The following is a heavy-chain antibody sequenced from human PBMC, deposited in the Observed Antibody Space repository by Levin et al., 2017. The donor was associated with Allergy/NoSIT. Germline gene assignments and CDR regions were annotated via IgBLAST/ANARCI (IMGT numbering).Heavy chain of an antibody. CDR1: GGSISSYY. CDR3: ARVLTLGGLGYNYFDY. D-gene: IGHD5-24*01. V-gene: IGHV4-59*01. Sequence: PGGSLRLSCTVSGGSISSYYWSWIRQPPGKGLEWIGHMYYSGTTNYNPSLNSRVTISVDTSKNQFSLKLSSVTAADTAVYYCARVLTLGGLGYNYFDYWGQGTLVTVSS. CDR2: MYYSGTT. J-gene: IGHJ4*02.